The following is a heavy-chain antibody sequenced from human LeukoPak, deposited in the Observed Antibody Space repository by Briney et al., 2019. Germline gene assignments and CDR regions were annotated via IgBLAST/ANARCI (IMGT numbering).Heavy chain of an antibody. CDR2: IYYSGST. D-gene: IGHD1-26*01. CDR1: GGSISSSSYY. CDR3: ARDSYSGSFYLDY. Sequence: PSETLSLTCTVSGGSISSSSYYWGWIRQPPGKGLEWIGSIYYSGSTYYNPSLKSRVTISVDTSKNQFSLKLSSVTAADTAVYYCARDSYSGSFYLDYWGQGTLVTVSS. J-gene: IGHJ4*02. V-gene: IGHV4-39*07.